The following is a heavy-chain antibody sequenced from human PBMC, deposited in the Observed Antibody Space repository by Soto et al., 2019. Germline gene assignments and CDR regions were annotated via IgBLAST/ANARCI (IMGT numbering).Heavy chain of an antibody. Sequence: LQLQESGPGLVKPSSTLSLTCTVSGGSISSGPYSWGSIRQSPGEALGWIGTFPYSDNTHENPSHDTRVTILVDACKNKFSLRMTCVTVAATALYYCARLGGYCSSRMTCCYRFYAMDVWCQGTTVTVSS. D-gene: IGHD2-2*01. V-gene: IGHV4-39*01. CDR3: ARLGGYCSSRMTCCYRFYAMDV. CDR1: GGSISSGPYS. J-gene: IGHJ6*02. CDR2: FPYSDNT.